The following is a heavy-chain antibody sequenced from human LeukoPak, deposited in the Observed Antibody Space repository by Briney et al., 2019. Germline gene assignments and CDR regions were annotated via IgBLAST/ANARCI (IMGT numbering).Heavy chain of an antibody. Sequence: GGSLRLSCAASGFTFSSYAMSWVRQAPGKGLEWVSAISGSGGSTYYADSVKGRFTISRDNSKNTLYLQMNSLRAEDTAVYYCATYYDILTNYLDYWGQGTLVTVSS. CDR3: ATYYDILTNYLDY. V-gene: IGHV3-23*01. D-gene: IGHD3-9*01. J-gene: IGHJ4*02. CDR2: ISGSGGST. CDR1: GFTFSSYA.